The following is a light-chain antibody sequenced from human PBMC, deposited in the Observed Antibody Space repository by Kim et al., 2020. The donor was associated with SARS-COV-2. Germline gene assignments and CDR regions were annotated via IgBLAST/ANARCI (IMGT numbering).Light chain of an antibody. Sequence: ASVGGRVTIACRASQYISTYLNWYQHKPGRAPKLLIYAASTLQSGVPSRFSGSGSGTDFTLTFSSLQPEDFTTYYCQQTYNTPWTFGQGTKVEIK. V-gene: IGKV1-39*01. CDR3: QQTYNTPWT. J-gene: IGKJ1*01. CDR2: AAS. CDR1: QYISTY.